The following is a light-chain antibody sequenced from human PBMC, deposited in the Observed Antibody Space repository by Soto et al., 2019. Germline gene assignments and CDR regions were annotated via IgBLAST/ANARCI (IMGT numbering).Light chain of an antibody. CDR2: KDS. Sequence: SYELTQPSSVSVSPGQTARITCSGDVLAKKYARWFQQKPGQAPVLVIYKDSERPSGIPERFSGSSSGTTVTLTISGAQVEDEADYYCYSAAHNHWVFGGGTKVTVL. V-gene: IGLV3-27*01. CDR1: VLAKKY. J-gene: IGLJ3*02. CDR3: YSAAHNHWV.